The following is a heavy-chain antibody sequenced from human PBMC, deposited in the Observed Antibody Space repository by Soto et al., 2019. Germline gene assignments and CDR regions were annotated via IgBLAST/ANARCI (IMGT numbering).Heavy chain of an antibody. Sequence: SETLSLTCTVSGGSISSSSYYWGWIRQPPGRGLEWIGSIYYSGSTYYNPSLKSRVTISVDTSKNQFSLKLSSVTAADTAVYYCARLRWGNYYYGMDVWGQGTTVTVS. V-gene: IGHV4-39*01. CDR1: GGSISSSSYY. CDR2: IYYSGST. CDR3: ARLRWGNYYYGMDV. D-gene: IGHD3-16*01. J-gene: IGHJ6*02.